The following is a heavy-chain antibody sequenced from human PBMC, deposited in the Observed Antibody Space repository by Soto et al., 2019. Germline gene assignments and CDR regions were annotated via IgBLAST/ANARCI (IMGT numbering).Heavy chain of an antibody. Sequence: ASVKVSCKVSGYTLTELSMHWVRQAPGKGLEWMGGFDPEDGETIYAQKFQGRVTMTEDTSTDTAYMEMSSLRSEDTAVYYCATTPSPSPYSNYVYNYMDVWGKGTTVTVSS. J-gene: IGHJ6*03. CDR2: FDPEDGET. CDR3: ATTPSPSPYSNYVYNYMDV. V-gene: IGHV1-24*01. CDR1: GYTLTELS. D-gene: IGHD4-4*01.